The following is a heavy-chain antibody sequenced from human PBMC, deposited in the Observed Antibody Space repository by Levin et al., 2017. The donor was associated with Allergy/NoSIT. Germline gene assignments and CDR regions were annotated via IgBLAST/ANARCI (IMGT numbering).Heavy chain of an antibody. Sequence: SQTPSLTCTVSGGSISSVNWSWLRQPPGKGLEWIGYIYDTGNTNYNPSLKSRVTLPVDTSKNQFSLKLSSVTPADTAVYYCARFVWGSYRGFDYWGQGTLVTVSS. CDR2: IYDTGNT. V-gene: IGHV4-59*01. J-gene: IGHJ4*02. CDR3: ARFVWGSYRGFDY. D-gene: IGHD3-16*02. CDR1: GGSISSVN.